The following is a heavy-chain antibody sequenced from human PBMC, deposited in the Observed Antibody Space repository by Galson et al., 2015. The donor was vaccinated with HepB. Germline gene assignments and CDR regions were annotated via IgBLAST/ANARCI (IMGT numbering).Heavy chain of an antibody. J-gene: IGHJ2*01. CDR1: GYRHPNYW. V-gene: IGHV5-51*01. CDR3: ARQEHGYCSGGNCFDWYFDL. D-gene: IGHD2-15*01. Sequence: QSGAEVKKPGESLNISCKGSGYRHPNYWIGWVRQMPGKGLEWMGTIYLGDSDTRYSPSFEGQVTISADKSITTAYLQWSSLRASDTAIYYCARQEHGYCSGGNCFDWYFDLWGRGTLVTVSS. CDR2: IYLGDSDT.